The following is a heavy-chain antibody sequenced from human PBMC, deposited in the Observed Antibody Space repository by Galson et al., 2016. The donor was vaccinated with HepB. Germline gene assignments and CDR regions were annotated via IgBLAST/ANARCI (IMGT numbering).Heavy chain of an antibody. D-gene: IGHD3-3*01. CDR2: IIPIFGTA. CDR3: ARAVKQRITIFGVVVNAFDI. J-gene: IGHJ3*02. V-gene: IGHV1-69*01. Sequence: VRQAPGQGLEWMGGIIPIFGTANYAQKFQGRVTITADESTSTAYMELSSLRSEDTAVYYCARAVKQRITIFGVVVNAFDIWGQGTMVTVSS.